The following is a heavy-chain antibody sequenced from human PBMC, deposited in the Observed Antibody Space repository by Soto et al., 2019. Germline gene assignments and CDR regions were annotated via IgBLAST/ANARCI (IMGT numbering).Heavy chain of an antibody. CDR2: IIPIFGTA. J-gene: IGHJ5*02. CDR3: ARDATELELGLRWFDP. CDR1: GGTFSSYA. D-gene: IGHD1-7*01. Sequence: QVQLVQSGAEVKKPGSSVKVSCKASGGTFSSYAISWVRQAPGQGLEWMGGIIPIFGTANYAQKFQGRVTITADESTSTAYMELSSLRSEDTGVYYCARDATELELGLRWFDPWGQGTLVTVSS. V-gene: IGHV1-69*01.